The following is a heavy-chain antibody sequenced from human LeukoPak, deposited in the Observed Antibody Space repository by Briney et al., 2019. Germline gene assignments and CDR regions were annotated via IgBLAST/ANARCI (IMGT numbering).Heavy chain of an antibody. V-gene: IGHV1-69*13. D-gene: IGHD3-3*01. J-gene: IGHJ5*02. CDR2: IIPIFGTA. CDR3: ARDGYYDFWSGYYKDNWFDP. Sequence: SVKVSCKASGYTFTSYGISWVRQAPGQGLEWMGGIIPIFGTANYAQKFQGRVTITADESTSTAYMELSSLRSEDTAVYYCARDGYYDFWSGYYKDNWFDPWGQGTLVTVSS. CDR1: GYTFTSYG.